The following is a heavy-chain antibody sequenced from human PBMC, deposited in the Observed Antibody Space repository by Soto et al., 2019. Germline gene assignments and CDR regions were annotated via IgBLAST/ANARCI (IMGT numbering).Heavy chain of an antibody. J-gene: IGHJ4*02. V-gene: IGHV3-66*01. CDR3: ANSNLGVVDYTNRGFDY. CDR2: IYSGGST. D-gene: IGHD3-10*01. CDR1: GFTVSSNY. Sequence: GGSLRLSCAASGFTVSSNYMSWVRQAPGKGLEWVSVIYSGGSTYYADSVKGRFTISRDNSKNTLYLQMNSLRAEDTAVYYCANSNLGVVDYTNRGFDYWGQGTLVTVSS.